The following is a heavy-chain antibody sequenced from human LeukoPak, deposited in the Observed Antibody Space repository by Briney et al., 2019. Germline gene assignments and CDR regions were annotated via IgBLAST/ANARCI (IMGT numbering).Heavy chain of an antibody. CDR3: ARDLGR. D-gene: IGHD7-27*01. V-gene: IGHV3-21*01. CDR2: MTSSSSFI. J-gene: IGHJ4*02. CDR1: GFTFSTYS. Sequence: GGSLRLSCAASGFTFSTYSMNWVRQAPGKGLEWVSSMTSSSSFINYADSVKGRFTISRDNAKNSLYLKMNSLRAEDTAVYYCARDLGRWGQGTLVTVSS.